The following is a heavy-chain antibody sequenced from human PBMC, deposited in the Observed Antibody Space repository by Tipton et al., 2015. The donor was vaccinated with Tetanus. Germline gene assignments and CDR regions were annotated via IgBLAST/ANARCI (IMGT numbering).Heavy chain of an antibody. CDR3: ARAGPQATFGVKYGMDV. CDR1: GYTFTGNY. Sequence: QSGAEVKKPGASVKVSCKAAGYTFTGNYLQWVRQAPGQGLEWMGWINPDSGGTNSAQKFQGRVTMTRDTSISTAYMELSRLRSDGTAVYYCARAGPQATFGVKYGMDVWGQGTTVTVSS. D-gene: IGHD3-3*01. CDR2: INPDSGGT. J-gene: IGHJ6*02. V-gene: IGHV1-2*02.